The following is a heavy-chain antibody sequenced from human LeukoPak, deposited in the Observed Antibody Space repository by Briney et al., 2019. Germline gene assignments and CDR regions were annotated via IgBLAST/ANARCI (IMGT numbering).Heavy chain of an antibody. Sequence: PSETLSLTCSVSGDSIRSFYWSWIRQPAEKGLEWIGRIYTSGSTNYNPSLETRVTMSVDTSKNQFSLRLSSVTAADTAVYFCAREGTYCSRTSCYDSFLDYWGQGTLVTVSS. CDR1: GDSIRSFY. J-gene: IGHJ4*02. CDR3: AREGTYCSRTSCYDSFLDY. V-gene: IGHV4-4*07. CDR2: IYTSGST. D-gene: IGHD2-2*01.